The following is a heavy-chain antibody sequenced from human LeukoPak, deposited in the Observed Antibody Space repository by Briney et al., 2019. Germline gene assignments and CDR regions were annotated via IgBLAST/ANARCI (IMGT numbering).Heavy chain of an antibody. V-gene: IGHV3-30*03. Sequence: GGSLRLSCAASGFAFSSNGMHWVRQAPGKGLEWVAVISYDGSNKDIADSVKGRFTISRDNSKNTLYLQMNSLRAEDTAVHYCARGNLLGFGELARANWFDPWGQGTLVTVSS. J-gene: IGHJ5*02. CDR1: GFAFSSNG. CDR2: ISYDGSNK. CDR3: ARGNLLGFGELARANWFDP. D-gene: IGHD3-10*01.